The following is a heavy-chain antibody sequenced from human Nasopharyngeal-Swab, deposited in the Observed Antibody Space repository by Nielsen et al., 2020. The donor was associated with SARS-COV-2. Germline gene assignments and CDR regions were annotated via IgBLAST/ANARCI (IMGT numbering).Heavy chain of an antibody. Sequence: LRLSCTVSGGSISSSTYYWAWIRQPPGKGLEWIGSIYYGGSTYYNPSLKSRVTISVDTSKNQFSLKLSSVTAADTAVYYCATLSSSWYEYYFDYWGQGTRVTVAS. CDR1: GGSISSSTYY. V-gene: IGHV4-39*01. CDR3: ATLSSSWYEYYFDY. D-gene: IGHD6-13*01. J-gene: IGHJ4*02. CDR2: IYYGGST.